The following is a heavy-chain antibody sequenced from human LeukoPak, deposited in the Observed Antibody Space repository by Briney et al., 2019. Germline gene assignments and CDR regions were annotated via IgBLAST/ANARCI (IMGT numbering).Heavy chain of an antibody. CDR2: INPSGGST. V-gene: IGHV1-46*01. D-gene: IGHD3-22*01. CDR1: GYTFTSYY. J-gene: IGHJ4*02. CDR3: ARDRLYYYDSSGYRD. Sequence: ASVKVSCKASGYTFTSYYMHWVRQAPGQGLEWMGIINPSGGSTSYAQKFQGRVTMTRDMSTSTVYMELSSLRSEDTAVYYCARDRLYYYDSSGYRDWGQGTLVTVSS.